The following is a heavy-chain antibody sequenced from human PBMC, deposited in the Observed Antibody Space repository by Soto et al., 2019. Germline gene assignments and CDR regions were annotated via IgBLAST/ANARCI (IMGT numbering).Heavy chain of an antibody. CDR2: IIPIFGTA. V-gene: IGHV1-69*13. Sequence: ASVKVSCKASGGTFSSYAISWVRQAPGQGLEWMGGIIPIFGTANYAQKFQGRVTITADESTSTAYMELSSLRSEDTAVYYCARNYDILTGSYFDYWGQGTLVTVSS. CDR1: GGTFSSYA. CDR3: ARNYDILTGSYFDY. D-gene: IGHD3-9*01. J-gene: IGHJ4*02.